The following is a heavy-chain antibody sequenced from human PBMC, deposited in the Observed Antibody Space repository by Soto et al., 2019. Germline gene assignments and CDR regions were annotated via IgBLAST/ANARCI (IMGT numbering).Heavy chain of an antibody. CDR1: GGSIRSGGYY. D-gene: IGHD5-18*01. CDR2: IYYSGNT. J-gene: IGHJ6*02. Sequence: PSETLSLTCTVSGGSIRSGGYYWSWVRQNPRRGLEWIGNIYYSGNTYYNPSLKSRLTKSVDTSKIQFSLNLSSVTAADTAVYYCARDRLMATAGTARHYFGLDVWGQGTTVTVSS. CDR3: ARDRLMATAGTARHYFGLDV. V-gene: IGHV4-31*03.